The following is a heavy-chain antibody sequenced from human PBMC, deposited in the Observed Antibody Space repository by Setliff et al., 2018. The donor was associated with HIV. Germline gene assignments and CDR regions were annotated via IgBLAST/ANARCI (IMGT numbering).Heavy chain of an antibody. J-gene: IGHJ5*02. CDR2: INISGNT. D-gene: IGHD3-3*01. CDR3: ARQRGGRVTIFGVSGGWFDP. CDR1: GGSISSYY. Sequence: PSETLSLTCTVSGGSISSYYWSWIRQPAGKGLEWIGRINISGNTHYNPSLKSRVTMSVDTSKNQFSLKLDSVTAADTAVYYCARQRGGRVTIFGVSGGWFDPWGQGTLVTVSS. V-gene: IGHV4-4*07.